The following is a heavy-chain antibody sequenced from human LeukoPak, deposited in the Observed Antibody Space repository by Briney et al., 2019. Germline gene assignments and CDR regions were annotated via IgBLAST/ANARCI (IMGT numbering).Heavy chain of an antibody. D-gene: IGHD2-8*01. J-gene: IGHJ2*01. V-gene: IGHV4-61*02. CDR3: AREGEVPRKMVFDYWYFDL. Sequence: ASETLSLTCTVSGGSISSGSYYWSWIRQPAGKGLEWIGRIYTSGSTNYNPSLKSRVTISVDTSKNQFSLKLSSVTAADTAVYYCAREGEVPRKMVFDYWYFDLWGRGTLVTVSS. CDR1: GGSISSGSYY. CDR2: IYTSGST.